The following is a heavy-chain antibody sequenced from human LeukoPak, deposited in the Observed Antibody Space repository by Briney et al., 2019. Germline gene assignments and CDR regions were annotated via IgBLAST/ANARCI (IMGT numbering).Heavy chain of an antibody. CDR3: ARDLPGTMIESLLHPSYAFYI. V-gene: IGHV3-48*04. Sequence: GGSLRLSCAAAGFTFSSYSKNWVRQAPGKGLEWVSYISSSSSTIYYADSVKGRFTISRDNAKNSLYLQMNSLRAEDTAVYYCARDLPGTMIESLLHPSYAFYIWGQGTMVTVSS. CDR2: ISSSSSTI. D-gene: IGHD3-22*01. CDR1: GFTFSSYS. J-gene: IGHJ3*02.